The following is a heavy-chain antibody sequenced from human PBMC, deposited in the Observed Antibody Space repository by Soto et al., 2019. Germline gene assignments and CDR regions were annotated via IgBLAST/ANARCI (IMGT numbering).Heavy chain of an antibody. J-gene: IGHJ6*03. CDR1: GFTFSNAW. Sequence: GGSLRLSCAASGFTFSNAWMSWVRQAPGKGLEWVGRIKSKTDGGTTDYAAPVKGRFTISRDDSKNTLYLQMNSLKTEDTAVYYCTTAIPERGRDYYYYYYMDVWGKGTTVTVSS. D-gene: IGHD3-16*01. CDR3: TTAIPERGRDYYYYYYMDV. CDR2: IKSKTDGGTT. V-gene: IGHV3-15*01.